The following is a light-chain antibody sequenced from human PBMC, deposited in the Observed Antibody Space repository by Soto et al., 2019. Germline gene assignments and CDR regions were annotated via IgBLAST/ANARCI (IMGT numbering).Light chain of an antibody. Sequence: EIVLTQSPATLSLSPGERATLSCRASQSVSSYLAWYQQKPGQAPRLLIYDASNRATGIPARVSGSGSGTDFTLTISSLEPEDFAVDYCQQRSNGPLTFGGGTKVEIK. V-gene: IGKV3-11*01. CDR1: QSVSSY. CDR2: DAS. J-gene: IGKJ4*01. CDR3: QQRSNGPLT.